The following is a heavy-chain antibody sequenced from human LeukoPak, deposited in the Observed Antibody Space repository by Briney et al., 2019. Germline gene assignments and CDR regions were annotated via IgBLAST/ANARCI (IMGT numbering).Heavy chain of an antibody. V-gene: IGHV4-4*07. CDR2: IHGSGGI. D-gene: IGHD4-17*01. Sequence: SETLSLTCTVSGGSISSYYWSWIRQPAGKGLEWIGRIHGSGGINYSDSLKSRITISVDASRKKFYLRLRWVTAAHTAVYYCARGIDYGHGDFYHWGQGLLVTVSS. CDR3: ARGIDYGHGDFYH. J-gene: IGHJ4*02. CDR1: GGSISSYY.